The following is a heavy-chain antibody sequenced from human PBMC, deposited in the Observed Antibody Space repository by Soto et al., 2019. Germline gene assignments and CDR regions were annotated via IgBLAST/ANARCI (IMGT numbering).Heavy chain of an antibody. CDR3: ARKGGTFYGPFDY. J-gene: IGHJ4*02. CDR1: GFTFSDYA. CDR2: IRGSDGTT. D-gene: IGHD1-26*01. Sequence: EVQLLESGGGLVQPGGSLRLSCAASGFTFSDYAMSWVRQAPGKGLEWVSTIRGSDGTTYYADSVKGRFTISRDNSTNTLYLQMNSLRAEDTAIYYCARKGGTFYGPFDYWGQGTLVTVSS. V-gene: IGHV3-23*01.